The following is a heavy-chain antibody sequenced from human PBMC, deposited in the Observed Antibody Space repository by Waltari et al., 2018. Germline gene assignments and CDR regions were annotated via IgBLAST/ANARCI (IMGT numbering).Heavy chain of an antibody. D-gene: IGHD4-4*01. CDR1: RYTFTSYA. CDR2: INAGNGNT. J-gene: IGHJ4*02. CDR3: ARGDYSNYELDY. V-gene: IGHV1-3*01. Sequence: QVQLVQSGAEVKKPGASVKVSCKASRYTFTSYAMHWVPQAPGQRLEGMEWINAGNGNTKYSQKVQCRVTITRDTSASTAYMELSSLRSKDTAVHYCARGDYSNYELDYWGQGTLVTVSS.